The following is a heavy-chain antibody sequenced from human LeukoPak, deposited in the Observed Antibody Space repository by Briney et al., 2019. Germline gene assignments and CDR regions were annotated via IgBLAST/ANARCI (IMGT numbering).Heavy chain of an antibody. CDR3: AKESCSSTSCYIFDY. CDR1: GFTFSSYA. D-gene: IGHD2-2*02. J-gene: IGHJ4*02. Sequence: GALRLSCAASGFTFSSYAMSWVRQAPGKGLVWVSAISGSGGSTYYADSVKGRFTISRDNSKNTLYLQMNSLRAEDTAVYYCAKESCSSTSCYIFDYWGQGTLVTVSS. V-gene: IGHV3-23*01. CDR2: ISGSGGST.